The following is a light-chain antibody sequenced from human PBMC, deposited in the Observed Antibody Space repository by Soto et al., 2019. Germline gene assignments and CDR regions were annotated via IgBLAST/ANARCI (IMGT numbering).Light chain of an antibody. Sequence: EIVLTQSPAHLVLSPGERAALSFRARPRVCSSLAWYQQKPGQVPRLLIYDASNRATGIPARFSGSGSGTDFTLTISSLEPEDVAVYYCQQRSNWPYTFGQGTKLEIK. CDR3: QQRSNWPYT. J-gene: IGKJ2*01. V-gene: IGKV3-11*01. CDR1: PRVCSS. CDR2: DAS.